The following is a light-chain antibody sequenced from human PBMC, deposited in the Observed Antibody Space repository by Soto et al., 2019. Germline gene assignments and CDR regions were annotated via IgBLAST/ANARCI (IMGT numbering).Light chain of an antibody. CDR3: QQYNNWPPWT. CDR1: QSVSSN. V-gene: IGKV3-15*01. CDR2: GAS. Sequence: EIMMKQSPATLSVSPGERATLSCRASQSVSSNLAWYQQKPGQAPRLLIYGASTRATGIPARFSGSGSGTEFTLTISSLQSADFAVYYCQQYNNWPPWTFGQGTKVDIK. J-gene: IGKJ1*01.